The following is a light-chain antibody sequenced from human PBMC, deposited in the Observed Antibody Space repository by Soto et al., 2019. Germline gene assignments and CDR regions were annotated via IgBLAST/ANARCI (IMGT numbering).Light chain of an antibody. CDR3: QQASRFPII. CDR1: QGISGW. V-gene: IGKV1-12*01. J-gene: IGKJ5*01. CDR2: AAS. Sequence: DIQMTQSPSSVSASVGDRVNITCRASQGISGWIAWYQQKPGKAPKLLIYAASNLHSGVPSRFGGSGSGTEFTLTITSLQPEDFATYYCQQASRFPIIFGQWTRLEMK.